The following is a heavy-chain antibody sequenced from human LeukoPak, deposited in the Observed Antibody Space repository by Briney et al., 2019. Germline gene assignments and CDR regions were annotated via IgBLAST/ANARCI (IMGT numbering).Heavy chain of an antibody. CDR2: IYYSGGT. Sequence: PSETLSLTCTVSGGSISSSSAYWGWIRQPPGKGLEWIGYIYYSGGTDYNPSLKSRVTISVDTSKNQFSLKLRSVTAADTAVYYCARHVTISGPYDASDIWGQGTMVTVSP. V-gene: IGHV4-61*05. J-gene: IGHJ3*02. CDR1: GGSISSSSAY. D-gene: IGHD5-24*01. CDR3: ARHVTISGPYDASDI.